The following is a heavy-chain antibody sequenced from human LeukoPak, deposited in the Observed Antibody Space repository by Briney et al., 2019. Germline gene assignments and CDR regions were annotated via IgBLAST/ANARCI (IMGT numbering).Heavy chain of an antibody. D-gene: IGHD3-10*01. CDR3: AKDLTMVRGVIIIGSFDY. V-gene: IGHV3-23*01. Sequence: GGSLRLSCAASGFTFSSCAMSWVRQAPGKGLEWVSAISGSGGSTYYADSVKGRFTISRDNSKNTLYLQMNSPRAEDTAVYYCAKDLTMVRGVIIIGSFDYWGQGTLVTVSS. J-gene: IGHJ4*02. CDR2: ISGSGGST. CDR1: GFTFSSCA.